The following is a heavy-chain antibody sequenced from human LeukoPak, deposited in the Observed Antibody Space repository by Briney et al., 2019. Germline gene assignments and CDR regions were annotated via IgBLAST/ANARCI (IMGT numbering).Heavy chain of an antibody. J-gene: IGHJ4*02. V-gene: IGHV1-69*04. CDR3: ARLPHIVVVLPSTPVFGY. D-gene: IGHD2-15*01. CDR2: IIPILGIA. CDR1: GYTFTSYG. Sequence: SVKVSCKASGYTFTSYGISWVRQAPGQGLEWMGRIIPILGIANYAQKFQGRVTITADKSTSTAYMELSSLRSEDTAVYYCARLPHIVVVLPSTPVFGYWGQGTLVTVSS.